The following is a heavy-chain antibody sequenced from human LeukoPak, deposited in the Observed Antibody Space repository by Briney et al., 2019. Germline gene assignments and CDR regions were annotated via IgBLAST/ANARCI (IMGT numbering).Heavy chain of an antibody. V-gene: IGHV3-30*18. CDR3: EKATVVRDYYYYGMDV. CDR2: ISYDGSNK. CDR1: GFTFSSYS. D-gene: IGHD3-10*01. J-gene: IGHJ6*02. Sequence: PGGSLRLSCAASGFTFSSYSMHWVRQAPGKGLEWVAVISYDGSNKYYADSVKGRFTISRDNSKNTLYLQMNSLRAEDTAVYYCEKATVVRDYYYYGMDVWGQGTTVTVSS.